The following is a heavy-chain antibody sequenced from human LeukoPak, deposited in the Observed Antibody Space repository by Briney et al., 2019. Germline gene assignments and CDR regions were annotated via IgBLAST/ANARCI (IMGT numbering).Heavy chain of an antibody. CDR1: GFTFSTYW. Sequence: GGSLRLSCAAPGFTFSTYWMHWVRQAPGKGLVWVSRINSDGSSANYADSVKGRFTISRDNAKNTLYLQMNSLRAEDTAVYYCARDPGDYYFDCWGQGTLVTVYS. V-gene: IGHV3-74*01. J-gene: IGHJ4*02. CDR2: INSDGSSA. CDR3: ARDPGDYYFDC.